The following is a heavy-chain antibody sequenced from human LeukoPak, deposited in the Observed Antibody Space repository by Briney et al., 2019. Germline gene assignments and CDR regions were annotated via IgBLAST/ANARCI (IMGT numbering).Heavy chain of an antibody. CDR2: MSPNSGNT. J-gene: IGHJ4*02. Sequence: WASVKVSCKASGYTFTSYDINWVRQAAGQGLEWMGWMSPNSGNTGYAPEFQGRVLMTRNSSISTAYMELSSLRSEDTAVYYCALEKYYYDSSGYSTLDYWGQGTLVTVSS. CDR3: ALEKYYYDSSGYSTLDY. CDR1: GYTFTSYD. V-gene: IGHV1-8*01. D-gene: IGHD3-22*01.